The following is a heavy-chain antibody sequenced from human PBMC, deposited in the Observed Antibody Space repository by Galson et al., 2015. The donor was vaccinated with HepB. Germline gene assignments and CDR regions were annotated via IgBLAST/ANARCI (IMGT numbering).Heavy chain of an antibody. D-gene: IGHD3-22*01. CDR2: ISYDGSNK. CDR1: GFTFSSYG. J-gene: IGHJ3*02. CDR3: AKEEYYDSSGYYFNDAFDI. Sequence: SLRLSCAASGFTFSSYGMHWVRQAPGKGLEWVAVISYDGSNKYYADSVKGRFTISRDNSKNTLYLQMNGLRAEDTAVCYCAKEEYYDSSGYYFNDAFDIWGQGTMVTVSS. V-gene: IGHV3-30*18.